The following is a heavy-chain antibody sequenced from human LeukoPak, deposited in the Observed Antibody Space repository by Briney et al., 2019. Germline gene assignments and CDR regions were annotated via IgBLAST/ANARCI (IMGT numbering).Heavy chain of an antibody. CDR2: INSDGRSP. V-gene: IGHV3-74*01. CDR3: ARDWPSEWQHLPDYDAVDI. J-gene: IGHJ3*02. Sequence: TGGSLRLSCAASGFTFSNYRMHWVRQAPGKGLVWGSGINSDGRSPSYVDSVKGRLTISRDNSKNTLYLQMNSLRAEATAVYYCARDWPSEWQHLPDYDAVDIWGQGTMVTVSS. CDR1: GFTFSNYR. D-gene: IGHD6-13*01.